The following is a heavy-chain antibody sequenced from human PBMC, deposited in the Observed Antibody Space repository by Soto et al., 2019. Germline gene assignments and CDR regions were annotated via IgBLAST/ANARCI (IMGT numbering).Heavy chain of an antibody. CDR3: ARDQRVAARPYYYYGMDV. J-gene: IGHJ6*02. Sequence: SETLSLTCTVSGGSISSGGYYWSWIRQHPGKGLEWIGYIYYSGSTYYNPSLKSRVTISVDTSKNHFSLKLSSVTAADTAVFYCARDQRVAARPYYYYGMDVWGQGTTVTVSS. V-gene: IGHV4-31*02. CDR1: GGSISSGGYY. D-gene: IGHD6-6*01. CDR2: IYYSGST.